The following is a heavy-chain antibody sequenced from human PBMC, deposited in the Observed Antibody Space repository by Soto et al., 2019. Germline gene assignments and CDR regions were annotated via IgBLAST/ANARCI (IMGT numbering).Heavy chain of an antibody. CDR1: GFTFSSYA. CDR2: ISGSGGST. Sequence: GGSLRLSCAASGFTFSSYAMSWVRQAPGKGLEWVSAISGSGGSTYYADSVKGRFTISRDNSKNTLYLQMNSLRAEDTAVYYCAKVLVSRELLRSQHAENDAFDIWGQGTMVTVSS. V-gene: IGHV3-23*01. CDR3: AKVLVSRELLRSQHAENDAFDI. D-gene: IGHD1-26*01. J-gene: IGHJ3*02.